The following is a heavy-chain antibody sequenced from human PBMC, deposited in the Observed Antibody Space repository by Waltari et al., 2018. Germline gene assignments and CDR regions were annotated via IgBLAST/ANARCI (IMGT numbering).Heavy chain of an antibody. Sequence: EVQLLESGGDLVQPGGSLGLSCAASGSTLSNHAINWVRLAPGTGLEWVSAITVGDDTHYADSVKGRFTISRDTSKDTVYLQMNGLRAEDTAIYYCATPFYNWDDPLHSWGQGTLVTVSS. CDR1: GSTLSNHA. V-gene: IGHV3-23*01. J-gene: IGHJ4*02. D-gene: IGHD1-20*01. CDR2: ITVGDDT. CDR3: ATPFYNWDDPLHS.